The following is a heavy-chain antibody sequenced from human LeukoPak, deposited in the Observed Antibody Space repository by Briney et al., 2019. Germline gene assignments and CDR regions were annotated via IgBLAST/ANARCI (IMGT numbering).Heavy chain of an antibody. Sequence: ASVKVSCKASGYTFTCYYMHWVRQAPGQGLEWMGWISAYNGNTNYAQKLQGRVTMTTDTSTSTAYMELRSLRSDDTAVYYCARGYSSSWYFDYWGQGTLVTVSS. D-gene: IGHD6-13*01. J-gene: IGHJ4*02. CDR1: GYTFTCYY. CDR3: ARGYSSSWYFDY. V-gene: IGHV1-18*04. CDR2: ISAYNGNT.